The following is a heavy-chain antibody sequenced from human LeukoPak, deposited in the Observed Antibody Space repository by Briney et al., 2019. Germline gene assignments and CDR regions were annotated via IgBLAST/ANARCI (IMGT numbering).Heavy chain of an antibody. CDR2: INTRSYI. V-gene: IGHV3-21*01. Sequence: GGSLRLSCAVSGFTFSSYSMNWVRQAPGKGLEWVSSINTRSYIYSADSVKGRFTISRDNDKNSVYLQMNSLRAEDTAVYYCAREGGYCYGASCRFFDSWGQGTLLTVSS. D-gene: IGHD2-15*01. CDR3: AREGGYCYGASCRFFDS. J-gene: IGHJ4*02. CDR1: GFTFSSYS.